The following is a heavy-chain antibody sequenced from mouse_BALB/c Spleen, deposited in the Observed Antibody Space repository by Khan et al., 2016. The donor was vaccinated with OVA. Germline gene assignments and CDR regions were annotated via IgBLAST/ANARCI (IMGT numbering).Heavy chain of an antibody. CDR1: GFTFSTYA. CDR2: ISSGGST. J-gene: IGHJ2*01. CDR3: AREAYRYDEYYFDY. D-gene: IGHD2-14*01. Sequence: EVKVVESGGDSVKPGGSLKLSCAVSGFTFSTYAMSWVRQTPEKRLEWVASISSGGSTYYPDSVKGRFTISRANARNIVYLQMTSLRSEDMAMYYCAREAYRYDEYYFDYWGQGTTLTVSS. V-gene: IGHV5-6-5*01.